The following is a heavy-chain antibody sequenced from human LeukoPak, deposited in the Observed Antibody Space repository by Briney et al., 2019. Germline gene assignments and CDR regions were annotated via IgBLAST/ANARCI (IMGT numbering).Heavy chain of an antibody. V-gene: IGHV3-30*18. D-gene: IGHD3-10*01. CDR1: GFTFSRYG. Sequence: GGSLRLSCAASGFTFSRYGMHWVRQAPGKGLEWVAVISYDGSNKYYADSVKGRFTISRDNSKNTLYLQMNSLRAEDTAVYYCAKDRDYYFDYWGQGTLVSVSS. J-gene: IGHJ4*02. CDR3: AKDRDYYFDY. CDR2: ISYDGSNK.